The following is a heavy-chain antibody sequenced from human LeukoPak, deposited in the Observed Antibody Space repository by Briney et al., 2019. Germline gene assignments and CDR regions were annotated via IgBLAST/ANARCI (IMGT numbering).Heavy chain of an antibody. Sequence: SETLSLTCAVYGGSFSGYYWSWIRQPPGKGLEWIGEIDHSGSTNYNPSLKSRVTISVDTSKNQFSLKLSSVTAADTAVYYCARGCYYYDSSGYYRSEVNAFDIWGQGTMVTVSS. J-gene: IGHJ3*02. V-gene: IGHV4-34*01. D-gene: IGHD3-22*01. CDR1: GGSFSGYY. CDR3: ARGCYYYDSSGYYRSEVNAFDI. CDR2: IDHSGST.